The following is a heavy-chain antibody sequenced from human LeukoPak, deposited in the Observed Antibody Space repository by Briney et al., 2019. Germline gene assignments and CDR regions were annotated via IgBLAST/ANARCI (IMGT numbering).Heavy chain of an antibody. J-gene: IGHJ6*02. D-gene: IGHD5-12*01. CDR3: AEDSAIDSGYDLDCYYGMDV. Sequence: GGSLRLSCAASGFTFDDYAMHWVRQAPGKGLEWVSLISGDGGSTYYADSVKGRFTISRDNSKNSLYLQMNSLRTEDTALYYCAEDSAIDSGYDLDCYYGMDVWGQGTTVTVSS. V-gene: IGHV3-43*02. CDR1: GFTFDDYA. CDR2: ISGDGGST.